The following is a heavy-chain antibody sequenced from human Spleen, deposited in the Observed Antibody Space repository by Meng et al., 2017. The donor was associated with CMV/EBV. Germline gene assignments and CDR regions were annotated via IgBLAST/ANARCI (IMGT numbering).Heavy chain of an antibody. CDR1: GDSITSSSYY. J-gene: IGHJ5*02. CDR3: ARRDNWFDP. Sequence: SETLSLTCAVSGDSITSSSYYWDWIRQPPGKGLEWIGSIYYSGSTYYNQSLKSRVTISRDTSKNQFSLKLTSVTAADTAVYYCARRDNWFDPWGRGTLVTVSS. V-gene: IGHV4-39*07. CDR2: IYYSGST.